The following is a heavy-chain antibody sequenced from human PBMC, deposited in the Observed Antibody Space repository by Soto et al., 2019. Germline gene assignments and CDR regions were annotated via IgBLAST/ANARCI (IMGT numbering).Heavy chain of an antibody. J-gene: IGHJ6*02. CDR1: GYSFTNYW. CDR2: IYPGDSNT. V-gene: IGHV5-51*01. D-gene: IGHD1-26*01. CDR3: AGAGSGRYPSYYYSGLAV. Sequence: GESLKISCKGSGYSFTNYWIGWVRQMPGKGLEWMGNIYPGDSNTRYSPSFQGRVTLSADKSINTAYLQWSSLKAPDTAMYYCAGAGSGRYPSYYYSGLAVWGQGTTVTVS.